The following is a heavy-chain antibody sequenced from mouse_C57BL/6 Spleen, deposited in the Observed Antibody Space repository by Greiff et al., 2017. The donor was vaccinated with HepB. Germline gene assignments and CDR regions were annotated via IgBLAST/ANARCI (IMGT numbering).Heavy chain of an antibody. CDR1: GYTFTSYW. Sequence: QVQLQQPGAELVRPGTSVKLSCKASGYTFTSYWMHWVKQRPGQGLEWIGVIDPSDSYTNYNQKFKGKATLTVDTSSSTAYMQLSSLTSEDSAVYYCARRYYGSSYPFAYWGQGTLVTVSA. V-gene: IGHV1-59*01. J-gene: IGHJ3*01. CDR3: ARRYYGSSYPFAY. D-gene: IGHD1-1*01. CDR2: IDPSDSYT.